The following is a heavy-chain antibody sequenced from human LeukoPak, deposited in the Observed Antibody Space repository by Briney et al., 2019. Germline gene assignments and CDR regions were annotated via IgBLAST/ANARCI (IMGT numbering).Heavy chain of an antibody. J-gene: IGHJ4*02. CDR2: IYYSGTS. CDR3: ARYHSGYDDY. Sequence: SETLSLTCTVSGGSISSSSYYWGWIRQPPGKGLEWIGSIYYSGTSYYSPSLKSRVTISIDTSKNQFSLKLSSATAADTAVYYCARYHSGYDDYWGQGTLVTVSS. CDR1: GGSISSSSYY. D-gene: IGHD5-12*01. V-gene: IGHV4-39*07.